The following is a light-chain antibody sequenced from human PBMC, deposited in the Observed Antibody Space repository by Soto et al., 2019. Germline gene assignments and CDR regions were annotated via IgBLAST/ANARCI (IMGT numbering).Light chain of an antibody. V-gene: IGKV1-5*03. J-gene: IGKJ4*01. Sequence: DIQMTQSPSTLSAFVGDRVIITCRASQRISTWLAWYQQIPGKAPKLLISKASTLEGGVPSRFSGSGSGAEFSLTISSLQPDDFATYYCQQYSSFPLTFGGGTKVEIK. CDR1: QRISTW. CDR2: KAS. CDR3: QQYSSFPLT.